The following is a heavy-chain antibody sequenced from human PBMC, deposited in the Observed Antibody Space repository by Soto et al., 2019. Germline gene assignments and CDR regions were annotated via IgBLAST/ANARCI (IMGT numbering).Heavy chain of an antibody. V-gene: IGHV1-18*04. Sequence: ASVKVSCKASGYTFTSCGISWVRQAPGQGLEWMGWISAYNGNTNYAQKLQGRVTMTTDTSTSTAYMELRSLRSDDTAVYYCATVGPDAPAGVEDYYYGMDVWGQGTTVTVSS. CDR2: ISAYNGNT. CDR3: ATVGPDAPAGVEDYYYGMDV. CDR1: GYTFTSCG. J-gene: IGHJ6*02. D-gene: IGHD3-3*01.